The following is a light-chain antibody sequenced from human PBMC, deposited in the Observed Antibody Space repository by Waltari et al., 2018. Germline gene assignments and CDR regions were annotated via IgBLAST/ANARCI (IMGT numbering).Light chain of an antibody. CDR1: QAVSGY. CDR3: QQRHKWPYT. Sequence: EVVFTQSPATLSLSPGERATLSCRASQAVSGYLAWYQQKPGQTPRLLIYDTFNRATDIPARFSGSGSGTDFILTISSLEPEDFAVYYCQQRHKWPYTFGQGTKMEIK. V-gene: IGKV3-11*01. CDR2: DTF. J-gene: IGKJ2*01.